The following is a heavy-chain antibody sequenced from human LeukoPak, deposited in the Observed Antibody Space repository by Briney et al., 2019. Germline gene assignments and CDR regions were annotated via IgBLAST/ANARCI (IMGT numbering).Heavy chain of an antibody. CDR2: ISSSSSTI. V-gene: IGHV3-48*04. J-gene: IGHJ4*02. CDR1: GFTFSSYS. D-gene: IGHD3-22*01. Sequence: GGSLRLSCAASGFTFSSYSMNWVRQAPGKGLEWVSYISSSSSTIYYADSVKGRFTISRDNAKNSLYLQMNSLRAEDTAVYYCARLSYYYDSGWGQGTLATVSS. CDR3: ARLSYYYDSG.